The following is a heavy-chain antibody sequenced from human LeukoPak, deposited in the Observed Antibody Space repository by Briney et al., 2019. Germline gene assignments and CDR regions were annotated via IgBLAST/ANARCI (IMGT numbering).Heavy chain of an antibody. D-gene: IGHD4-23*01. J-gene: IGHJ3*02. CDR1: GFTFTSSA. CDR2: IVVGSGNT. CDR3: ASTTVVTFDAFDI. V-gene: IGHV1-58*02. Sequence: SVKVSCKASGFTFTSSAMQWVGQARGQRLEWIGWIVVGSGNTNYAQKFQERVTITRDMSTSTAYMELSSLRSEDTAVYYCASTTVVTFDAFDIWGQGTMVTVSS.